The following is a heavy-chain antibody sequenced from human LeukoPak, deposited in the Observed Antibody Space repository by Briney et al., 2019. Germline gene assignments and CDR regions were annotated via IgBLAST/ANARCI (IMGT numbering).Heavy chain of an antibody. V-gene: IGHV4-59*01. CDR2: IYYSGST. CDR3: ATGHYYGSGSIDFDY. CDR1: GGSISSYY. D-gene: IGHD3-10*01. J-gene: IGHJ4*02. Sequence: SETLSLTCIVSGGSISSYYWSWIRQPPGKGLEWIGYIYYSGSTNYNPSLKSRVTISVDTSKNQFSLKLSSVTAADTAVYYCATGHYYGSGSIDFDYWGQGTLVTVSS.